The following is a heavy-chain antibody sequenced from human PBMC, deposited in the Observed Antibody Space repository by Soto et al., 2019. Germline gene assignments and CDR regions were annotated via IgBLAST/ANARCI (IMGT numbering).Heavy chain of an antibody. V-gene: IGHV1-58*01. D-gene: IGHD3-9*01. CDR2: IVVGSGNT. Sequence: SVKVSCKASGFTFTSSAVQWVRQARGQSLERIGWIVVGSGNTNYAQKFQGRVTITRDTSASTAYMELSSLRSEDTAVYYCARASTYYDILTGYQMGYYGMDVWGQGTTVTVSS. CDR3: ARASTYYDILTGYQMGYYGMDV. CDR1: GFTFTSSA. J-gene: IGHJ6*02.